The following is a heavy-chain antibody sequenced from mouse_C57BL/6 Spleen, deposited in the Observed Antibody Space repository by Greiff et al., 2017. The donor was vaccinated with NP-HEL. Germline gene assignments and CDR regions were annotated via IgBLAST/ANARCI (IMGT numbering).Heavy chain of an antibody. V-gene: IGHV1-64*01. Sequence: QVQLKQPGAELVKPGASVKLSCKASGYTFTSYWMHWVKQRPGQGLEWIGMIHPNSGSTNYNEKFKSKATLTVDKSSSTAYMQLSSLTSEDSAVYYCARSEDGNYLAWFAYWGQGTLVTVSA. CDR1: GYTFTSYW. CDR2: IHPNSGST. CDR3: ARSEDGNYLAWFAY. D-gene: IGHD2-1*01. J-gene: IGHJ3*01.